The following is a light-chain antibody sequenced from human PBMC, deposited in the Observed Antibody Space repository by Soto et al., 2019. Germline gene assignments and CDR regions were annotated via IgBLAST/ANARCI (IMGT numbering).Light chain of an antibody. CDR1: SSDIGGYNY. J-gene: IGLJ1*01. V-gene: IGLV2-14*01. Sequence: QSALTQPASVSGSPGQSITISCTGTSSDIGGYNYVSWYQQLPGKAPKLIIYEVSYRPSGVSNRFSGSKSGDTASLTISGLQAEDEADYYCSSFTNTITRYAFGTGTKVTVL. CDR2: EVS. CDR3: SSFTNTITRYA.